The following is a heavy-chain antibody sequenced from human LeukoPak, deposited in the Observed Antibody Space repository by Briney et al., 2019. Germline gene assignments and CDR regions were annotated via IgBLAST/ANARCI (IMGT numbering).Heavy chain of an antibody. CDR2: ISGSGGST. J-gene: IGHJ4*02. Sequence: GGSLRLSCAASGFTFSSYAISWVRQAPGKGLEWVAAISGSGGSTYYADSVKGRFTISRDDSKNTLYLQMSSLRAEDTAVYYCAKDQYSSSWPYFFDHWGQGTLVTVSS. D-gene: IGHD6-13*01. CDR3: AKDQYSSSWPYFFDH. V-gene: IGHV3-23*01. CDR1: GFTFSSYA.